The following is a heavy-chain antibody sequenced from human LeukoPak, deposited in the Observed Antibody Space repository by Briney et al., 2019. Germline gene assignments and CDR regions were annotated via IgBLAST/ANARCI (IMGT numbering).Heavy chain of an antibody. CDR2: INPNSGGT. Sequence: ASVTVSCKASGYTFTGYYMHWVRQAPGQGLEWMGWINPNSGGTNYAQKFQGRVTMTRDTSISTAYMELSRLRSDDTAVYYCARDPNWNDVGDWFDPWGQGTLVTVSS. D-gene: IGHD1-1*01. CDR3: ARDPNWNDVGDWFDP. J-gene: IGHJ5*02. V-gene: IGHV1-2*02. CDR1: GYTFTGYY.